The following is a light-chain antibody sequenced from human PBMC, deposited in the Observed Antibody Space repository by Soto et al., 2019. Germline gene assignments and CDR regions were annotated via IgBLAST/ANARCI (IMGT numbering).Light chain of an antibody. CDR1: QSISSY. V-gene: IGKV1-39*01. Sequence: DIPMTQSPSSLSASVGDRVTITCRASQSISSYLNWYQQKPGKAPKLLIYAASSLQSGVPSRFSGSGSGTDFTLTISSLQPEDFATYYCQQSYSTPPVTFGGGTMVEIK. J-gene: IGKJ4*01. CDR2: AAS. CDR3: QQSYSTPPVT.